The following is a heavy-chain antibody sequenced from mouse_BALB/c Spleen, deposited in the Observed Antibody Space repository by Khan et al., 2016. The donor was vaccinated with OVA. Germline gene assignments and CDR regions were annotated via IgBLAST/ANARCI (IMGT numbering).Heavy chain of an antibody. V-gene: IGHV1S41*01. D-gene: IGHD1-1*01. J-gene: IGHJ4*01. CDR2: IAPGSGST. CDR1: GYTFTSYW. CDR3: ARENYYGSSCYAMDY. Sequence: DLVKPGASVKLSCKASGYTFTSYWINWIKQRPGQGLEWIGRIAPGSGSTDYNEMFKGKATLTVDTSSSPVYIQLSSLSSEDSAVYFCARENYYGSSCYAMDYWGQGTSVTVAS.